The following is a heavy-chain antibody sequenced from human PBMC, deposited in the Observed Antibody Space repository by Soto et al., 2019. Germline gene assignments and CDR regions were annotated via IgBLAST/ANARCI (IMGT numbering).Heavy chain of an antibody. V-gene: IGHV3-48*02. D-gene: IGHD6-13*01. J-gene: IGHJ6*02. Sequence: GGSLRLSCAASGFTFSSYSMNWVRQAPGKGLEWVSYISSSSSTIYYADSVKGRFTISRDNAKNSLYLQMNSLRDEDTAVYYCARDPYWGIAAAGYYYYYYGMDVWGQGTTVTVSS. CDR2: ISSSSSTI. CDR3: ARDPYWGIAAAGYYYYYYGMDV. CDR1: GFTFSSYS.